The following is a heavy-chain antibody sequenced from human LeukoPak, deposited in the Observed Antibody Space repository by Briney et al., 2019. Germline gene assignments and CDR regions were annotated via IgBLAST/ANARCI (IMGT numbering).Heavy chain of an antibody. CDR1: GYTFTGYY. J-gene: IGHJ4*02. CDR3: ATLEVAGPDHDY. Sequence: ASVKVSCKASGYTFTGYYMHWVRQAPGQGLERMGRINPNSGGTNYAQKFQGRVTMTRDTSISTAYMELSRLRSDDTAVYYCATLEVAGPDHDYWGQGTLVTVSS. V-gene: IGHV1-2*06. CDR2: INPNSGGT. D-gene: IGHD6-19*01.